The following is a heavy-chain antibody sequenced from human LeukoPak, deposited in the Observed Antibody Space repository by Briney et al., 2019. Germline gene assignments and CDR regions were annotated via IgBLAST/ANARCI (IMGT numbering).Heavy chain of an antibody. D-gene: IGHD1-26*01. V-gene: IGHV6-1*01. CDR2: TYYRSMWYY. Sequence: SQTLSLTCAISGDSVSSNSGAWNWIRQSPSRGLEWLGRTYYRSMWYYEYAESVKSRIAIKPDTSKNQFSLHLNSVTPEDTAVYYCAGARSGSHPDLWGQGTLVTASS. J-gene: IGHJ5*02. CDR3: AGARSGSHPDL. CDR1: GDSVSSNSGA.